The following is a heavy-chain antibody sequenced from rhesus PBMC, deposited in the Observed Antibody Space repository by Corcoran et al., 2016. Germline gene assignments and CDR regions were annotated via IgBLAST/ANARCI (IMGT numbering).Heavy chain of an antibody. Sequence: QVQLQESGPGLVKPSETLSLTCTVSGASISSNRWSWIRQPPGKGLEWIGGINGNSGRTNYNPSLKSRVTISKDASKNQFSLKLSSVTAADTAVYYCARDEAESYYNIWTGYYAFDYWGQGVLVTVSS. CDR3: ARDEAESYYNIWTGYYAFDY. CDR1: GASISSNR. V-gene: IGHV4-80*01. CDR2: INGNSGRT. J-gene: IGHJ4*01. D-gene: IGHD3-3*01.